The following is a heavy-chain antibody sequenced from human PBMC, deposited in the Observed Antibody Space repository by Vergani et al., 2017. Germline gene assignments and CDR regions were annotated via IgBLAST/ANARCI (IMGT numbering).Heavy chain of an antibody. CDR1: GYTFTSYD. V-gene: IGHV1-8*01. CDR2: MNPNSGNT. CDR3: ARGPPWAFDI. J-gene: IGHJ3*02. Sequence: QVQLVQSGAEVKKPGASVKVSCKASGYTFTSYDINGVRQATGQGLEWMGWMNPNSGNTGYAQKFQGRVAMTRYTSVSPAYMELSGLRSEDTAVYYCARGPPWAFDIWGQGTMVTVFS.